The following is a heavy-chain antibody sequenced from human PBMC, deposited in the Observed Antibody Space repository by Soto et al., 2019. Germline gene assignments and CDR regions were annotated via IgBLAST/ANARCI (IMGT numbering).Heavy chain of an antibody. D-gene: IGHD6-6*01. Sequence: NPSETLSLTCTVSGGSISSGGYYWSWIRQHPGKGLEWIGYIYYSGSTYYNPSLKSRVTISVDTSKNQFSLKLSSVTAADTAVYYCARGIIAARPWFDPWGQGTLVTVSS. V-gene: IGHV4-31*03. CDR2: IYYSGST. CDR3: ARGIIAARPWFDP. J-gene: IGHJ5*02. CDR1: GGSISSGGYY.